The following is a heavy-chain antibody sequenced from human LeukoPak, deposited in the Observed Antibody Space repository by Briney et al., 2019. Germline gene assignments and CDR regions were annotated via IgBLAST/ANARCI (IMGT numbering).Heavy chain of an antibody. Sequence: SETLSLTCTVSSGSISSGGYYWSWIRQHPGKGLEWIGYIYYSGSTYYNPSLKSRVTISVDTSKNQFSLKLSSVTAADTAVYYCARVIVVVPAATVGATGCWFDPWGQGTLVTVSS. CDR2: IYYSGST. V-gene: IGHV4-31*03. J-gene: IGHJ5*02. CDR3: ARVIVVVPAATVGATGCWFDP. D-gene: IGHD2-2*01. CDR1: SGSISSGGYY.